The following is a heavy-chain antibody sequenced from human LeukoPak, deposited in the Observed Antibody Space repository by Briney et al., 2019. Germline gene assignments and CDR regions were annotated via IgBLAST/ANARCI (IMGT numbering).Heavy chain of an antibody. V-gene: IGHV4-61*02. CDR3: ARDSPSRIAACPEARPL. CDR2: IYTSGST. J-gene: IGHJ2*01. CDR1: GGSISSGSYY. Sequence: SQTLSLTCTVSGGSISSGSYYWSWIRQPAGKGLEWIGRIYTSGSTNYNPSLESRVTISVDTSKNQFSLKLSSVTAADTAVYYCARDSPSRIAACPEARPLWGRGTLVTVSS. D-gene: IGHD6-6*01.